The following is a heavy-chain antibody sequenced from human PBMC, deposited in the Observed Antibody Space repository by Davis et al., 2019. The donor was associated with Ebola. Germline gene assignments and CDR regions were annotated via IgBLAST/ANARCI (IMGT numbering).Heavy chain of an antibody. CDR3: AKDIGRSYSAPIDY. CDR1: GFTFDDYA. Sequence: PGGSLRLSCAASGFTFDDYAMHWVRQAPGKGLEWVSGISWNSGSIGYADSVKGRFTTSRDNAKNSLYLQMNSLRTEDTALYYCAKDIGRSYSAPIDYWGQGTLVTVSS. D-gene: IGHD1-26*01. CDR2: ISWNSGSI. J-gene: IGHJ4*02. V-gene: IGHV3-9*01.